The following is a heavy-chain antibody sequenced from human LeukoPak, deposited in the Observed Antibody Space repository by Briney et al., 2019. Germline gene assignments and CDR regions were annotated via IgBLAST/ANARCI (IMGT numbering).Heavy chain of an antibody. Sequence: GGSLRLSCAASGFTFSDYYMSWIRQAPGKGLEWVSYISSSGSTIYYADSVKGRFTISRDNAKNSLYLQMNSLRAEDTAVYYCARARRYCSSTGCPYAFDIWGQGTMVTVSS. J-gene: IGHJ3*02. CDR1: GFTFSDYY. CDR2: ISSSGSTI. V-gene: IGHV3-11*04. CDR3: ARARRYCSSTGCPYAFDI. D-gene: IGHD2-2*01.